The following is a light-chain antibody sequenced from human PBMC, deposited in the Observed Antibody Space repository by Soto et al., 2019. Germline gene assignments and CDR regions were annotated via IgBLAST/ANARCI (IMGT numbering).Light chain of an antibody. CDR2: DAS. J-gene: IGKJ4*01. V-gene: IGKV3-11*01. CDR1: QSVSTN. CDR3: QQYDNYKPLT. Sequence: EIVLTQSPATLSLSPGERASLSCRASQSVSTNLTWYQQKPGKAPKLLIFDASSLESGTTSRFSGRRSGTQFTLTINGLQPDDFATYYCQQYDNYKPLTFGGGTKVDIK.